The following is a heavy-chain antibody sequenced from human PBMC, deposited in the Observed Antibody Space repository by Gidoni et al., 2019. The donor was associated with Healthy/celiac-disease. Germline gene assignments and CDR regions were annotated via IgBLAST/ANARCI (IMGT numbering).Heavy chain of an antibody. CDR1: GGSISSRSYY. CDR2: SYYSGST. V-gene: IGHV4-39*01. CDR3: LSGYSGYDFEGWFDP. J-gene: IGHJ5*02. D-gene: IGHD5-12*01. Sequence: QLQLQESGPGLVKPSETLSLTCTVSGGSISSRSYYWGWIRQPPGKGLEWIGSSYYSGSTYYNPSLKSRVTISVDTSKNQFSLKLSSVTAADTAVYYCLSGYSGYDFEGWFDPWGQGTLVTVSS.